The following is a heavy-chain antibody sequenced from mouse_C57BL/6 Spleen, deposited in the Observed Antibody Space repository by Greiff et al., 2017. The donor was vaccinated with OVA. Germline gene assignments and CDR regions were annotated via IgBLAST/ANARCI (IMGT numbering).Heavy chain of an antibody. V-gene: IGHV1-69*01. CDR2: FDPSDSYT. CDR3: ARSDYYGSSLYYFDY. Sequence: QVQLQQPGAELVMPGASVKLSCKASGYTFTSYWMHWVKQRPGQGLEWIGEFDPSDSYTNYNQKFKGKPTLPVDKSSSTAYMQLSSLTSEDAAVYYSARSDYYGSSLYYFDYWGKGTTLTVSS. J-gene: IGHJ2*01. D-gene: IGHD1-1*01. CDR1: GYTFTSYW.